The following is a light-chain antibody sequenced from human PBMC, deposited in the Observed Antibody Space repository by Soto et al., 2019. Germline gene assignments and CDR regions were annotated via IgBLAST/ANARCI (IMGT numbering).Light chain of an antibody. CDR1: SSDVGGYDY. J-gene: IGLJ2*01. Sequence: QSALIQPASVSGSPGQSITISCTGTSSDVGGYDYVSWYQQHPGEAPKLIIYEVSNRPSGVSTRFSASKSGNTASLTISGLQAEDEADYYCSSYTSSSSLVFGGGTKLTVL. V-gene: IGLV2-14*01. CDR2: EVS. CDR3: SSYTSSSSLV.